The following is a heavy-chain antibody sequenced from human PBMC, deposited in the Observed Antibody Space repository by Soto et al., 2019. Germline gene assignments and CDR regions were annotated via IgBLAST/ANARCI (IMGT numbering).Heavy chain of an antibody. CDR2: ISTSIDAT. V-gene: IGHV3-23*01. Sequence: GGSLRLSFATSGFAFSNYDMHWVRQAPGKGLEWVSSISTSIDATYYADSVKGRFTISRDDSKNTLYLQMNSLRAEDSAVYYCTKDRTVAARNFDYWGQGTQVTVSS. CDR3: TKDRTVAARNFDY. CDR1: GFAFSNYD. D-gene: IGHD6-6*01. J-gene: IGHJ4*02.